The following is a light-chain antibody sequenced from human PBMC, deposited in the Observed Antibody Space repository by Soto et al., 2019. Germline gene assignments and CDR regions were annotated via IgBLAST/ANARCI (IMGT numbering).Light chain of an antibody. CDR1: SSNIGSNS. V-gene: IGLV1-47*01. CDR2: RNN. J-gene: IGLJ2*01. Sequence: QAVVTQPPSASGTPGQRVTISCSGSSSNIGSNSVYWYQQLPGTAPKLLIYRNNERPSGVPDRFSGSKFGTSASLASSGLRSEDEADYYCAAWDDSLSGVVFGGGTKLTVL. CDR3: AAWDDSLSGVV.